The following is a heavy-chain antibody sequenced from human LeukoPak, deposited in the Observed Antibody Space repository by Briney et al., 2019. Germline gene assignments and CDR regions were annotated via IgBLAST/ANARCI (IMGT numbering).Heavy chain of an antibody. CDR1: GGSISSSSYY. CDR3: ARRGIAAAGMSGDSRGSGFDP. D-gene: IGHD6-13*01. V-gene: IGHV4-39*01. CDR2: IYYSGST. J-gene: IGHJ5*02. Sequence: PSETLSLTCAVSGGSISSSSYYWGWIRQPPGKGLEWIGSIYYSGSTYYNPSLKSRVTISVDTSKNQFSLKLSSVTAADTAVYYCARRGIAAAGMSGDSRGSGFDPWGQGTLVTVSS.